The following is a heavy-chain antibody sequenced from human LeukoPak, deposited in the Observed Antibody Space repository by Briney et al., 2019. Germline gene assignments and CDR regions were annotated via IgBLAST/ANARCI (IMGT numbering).Heavy chain of an antibody. Sequence: TGGSLRLSCAASGFTVSSNYMNWVRQAPGKGLEWVSVIYSGGSTYYADSVKGRFTISRDNSKNTLYLQMNSLRAEDTAVYYCARDGPTYYYDSSGLGHAFDIWGQGTMVTVSS. CDR3: ARDGPTYYYDSSGLGHAFDI. CDR1: GFTVSSNY. CDR2: IYSGGST. D-gene: IGHD3-22*01. J-gene: IGHJ3*02. V-gene: IGHV3-53*01.